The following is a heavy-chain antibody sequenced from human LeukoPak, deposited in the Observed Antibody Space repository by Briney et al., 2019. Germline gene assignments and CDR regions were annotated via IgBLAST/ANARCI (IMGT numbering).Heavy chain of an antibody. V-gene: IGHV4-59*01. J-gene: IGHJ6*02. CDR3: ARYSRGGYSYYSGLDV. CDR1: GGSISTYY. D-gene: IGHD3-22*01. Sequence: SETLSLTCTVSGGSISTYYWNWIRQPPGKGLEWIGSVYYTGGTNYSPSLKSRVTISVDTSKNQFSLRLISVTAADTAVYYCARYSRGGYSYYSGLDVWDQGTTVTVSS. CDR2: VYYTGGT.